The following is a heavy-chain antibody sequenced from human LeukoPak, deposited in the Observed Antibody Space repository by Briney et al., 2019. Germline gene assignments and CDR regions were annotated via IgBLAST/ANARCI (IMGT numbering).Heavy chain of an antibody. Sequence: PGRSLRLSCAASGFTFDDYVMHWVRQAPGKGLEWVSGISWNSGSIGYADSVKGRFTISRDNAKNSLYLQMNSLRAEDTALYYCAKDLIGYSYGFDYWGQGTLVTVSS. V-gene: IGHV3-9*01. CDR3: AKDLIGYSYGFDY. J-gene: IGHJ4*02. CDR1: GFTFDDYV. D-gene: IGHD5-18*01. CDR2: ISWNSGSI.